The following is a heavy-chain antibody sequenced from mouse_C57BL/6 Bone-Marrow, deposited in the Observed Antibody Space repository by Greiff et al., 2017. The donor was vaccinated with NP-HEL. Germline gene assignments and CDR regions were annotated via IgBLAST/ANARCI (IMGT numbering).Heavy chain of an antibody. D-gene: IGHD1-1*01. Sequence: EVMLVESGGDLVKPGGSLKLSCAASGFTFSSYGMSWVRQTPDKRLEWVATISSGGSYTYYPDSVKGRFTIYRDNAKNTLYLQMSSLKSEDTAMYYCARPFYSYAQYFDVWGTGNTVTVSS. J-gene: IGHJ1*03. V-gene: IGHV5-6*01. CDR3: ARPFYSYAQYFDV. CDR1: GFTFSSYG. CDR2: ISSGGSYT.